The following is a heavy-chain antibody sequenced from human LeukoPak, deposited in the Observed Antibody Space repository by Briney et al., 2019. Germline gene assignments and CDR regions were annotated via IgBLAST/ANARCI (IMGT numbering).Heavy chain of an antibody. CDR2: IYYSGST. CDR1: GGSISSSSYY. Sequence: PSETLSLTCTVSGGSISSSSYYWGWIRQPPGKGLEWIGSIYYSGSTYYNPSLKSRVTISVDTSKNQFSLKLSSVTAADTAVYYCAFDSGYDYYFDYWGQGTLVTVSS. D-gene: IGHD5-12*01. J-gene: IGHJ4*02. V-gene: IGHV4-39*01. CDR3: AFDSGYDYYFDY.